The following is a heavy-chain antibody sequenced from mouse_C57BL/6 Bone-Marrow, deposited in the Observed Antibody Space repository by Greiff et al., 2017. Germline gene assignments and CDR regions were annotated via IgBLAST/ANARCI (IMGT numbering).Heavy chain of an antibody. V-gene: IGHV1-61*01. CDR3: ARGLLRLDY. Sequence: QVQLQQPGAELVRPGSSVKLSCKASGYTFTSYWMDWVKQRPGQGLEWIGNIYPSDSETHYNQKFKDKATLTVDKSSSTAYMQLSSLTSEDSAVYSCARGLLRLDYWGQGTTLTVSS. CDR2: IYPSDSET. D-gene: IGHD1-1*01. CDR1: GYTFTSYW. J-gene: IGHJ2*01.